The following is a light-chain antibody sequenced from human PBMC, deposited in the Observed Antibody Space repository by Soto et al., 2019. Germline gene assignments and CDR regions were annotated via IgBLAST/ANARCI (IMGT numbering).Light chain of an antibody. CDR1: QSVSSN. CDR3: QQYNNWPLT. J-gene: IGKJ1*01. V-gene: IGKV3-15*01. CDR2: GAS. Sequence: EILMTQSPATLSVSPGERATLSCRASQSVSSNLAWYQQKPGQAPRLLIYGASTRATGIPARFSGSGSGTEFTLTISSLQSEDFAVYYCQQYNNWPLTFGQGTQVDIK.